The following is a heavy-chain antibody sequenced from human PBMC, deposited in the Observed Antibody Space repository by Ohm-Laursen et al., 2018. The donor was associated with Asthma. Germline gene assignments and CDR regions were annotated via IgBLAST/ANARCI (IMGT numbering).Heavy chain of an antibody. J-gene: IGHJ5*02. CDR3: AKLVGVTTA. CDR1: GFTFSSYW. CDR2: ISWNSGSI. V-gene: IGHV3-9*01. Sequence: SLRLSCSASGFTFSSYWMSWVRQAPGKGLEWVSGISWNSGSIGYADSVKGRFTISRDNAKNSLYLQMNSLRPEDTAFYYCAKLVGVTTAWGQGTLVTVSS. D-gene: IGHD4-17*01.